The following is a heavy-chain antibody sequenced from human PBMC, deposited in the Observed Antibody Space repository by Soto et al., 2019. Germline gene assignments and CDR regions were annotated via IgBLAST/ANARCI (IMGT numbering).Heavy chain of an antibody. CDR2: IYYSGST. CDR1: GGSISSYY. D-gene: IGHD5-18*01. Sequence: SETLSLTCTVSGGSISSYYWSWIRQPPGKGLEWIGYIYYSGSTNYNPSLKSRVTISVDTSKNQSSLKLSSVTAADTAVYYCARDLGYSYGYWHYYYGMDVWGQGTTVTVSS. V-gene: IGHV4-59*01. J-gene: IGHJ6*02. CDR3: ARDLGYSYGYWHYYYGMDV.